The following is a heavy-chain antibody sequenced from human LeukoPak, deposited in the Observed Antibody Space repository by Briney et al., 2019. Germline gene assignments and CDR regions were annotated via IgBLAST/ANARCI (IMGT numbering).Heavy chain of an antibody. CDR2: ISGSGGST. CDR1: GFTFSSYA. D-gene: IGHD6-13*01. Sequence: GGSLRLSCAASGFTFSSYAMNWVRQAPGKGLEWVSAISGSGGSTYYADSVKGRFTISRDNSKNTLYLQMNSLRAEDTAVYYCAKDGRNGRYSSSWYYYYGMDVWGQGTTVTVSS. J-gene: IGHJ6*02. V-gene: IGHV3-23*01. CDR3: AKDGRNGRYSSSWYYYYGMDV.